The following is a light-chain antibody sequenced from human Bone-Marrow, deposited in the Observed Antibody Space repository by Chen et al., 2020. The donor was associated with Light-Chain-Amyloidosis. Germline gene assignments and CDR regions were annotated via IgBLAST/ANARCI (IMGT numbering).Light chain of an antibody. Sequence: QSVLTQPPSVSAAPGQKVTISCPGSNSNIGINYVSWYQQLPGTSPKLLIYENHQRPSTIPGRLSGSKSGTSDTLGVAGLQTGDEADSYCATWDSGLTVWMFGGGTKLTVL. CDR3: ATWDSGLTVWM. J-gene: IGLJ3*02. CDR2: ENH. V-gene: IGLV1-51*02. CDR1: NSNIGINY.